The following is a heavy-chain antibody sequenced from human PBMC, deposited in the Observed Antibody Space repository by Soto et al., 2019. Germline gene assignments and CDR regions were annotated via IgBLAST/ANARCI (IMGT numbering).Heavy chain of an antibody. D-gene: IGHD3-10*01. V-gene: IGHV3-53*04. Sequence: EVQLVESGGGLVQPGGSLRLSCAASGFTVSSNYMSWVRQAPGKGLEWVSVIYSGGSTYYADSVKDRFTISRHNSKNTLYLQMNSLRAEDTAVYYCARDDYYGSGSYYDYWGQGTLVTVSS. CDR1: GFTVSSNY. J-gene: IGHJ4*02. CDR3: ARDDYYGSGSYYDY. CDR2: IYSGGST.